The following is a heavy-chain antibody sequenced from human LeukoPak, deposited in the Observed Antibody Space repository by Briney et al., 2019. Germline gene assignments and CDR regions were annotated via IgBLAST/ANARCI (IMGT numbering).Heavy chain of an antibody. CDR2: ISSSGSTI. V-gene: IGHV3-11*04. Sequence: PGGSLRLSCAASGFTFSDYYMSWIRQAPGKGLECVSYISSSGSTIYYADSVKGRFTISRDNAKNSLYLQMNSLRAEDTAVYYCARIYCSSTSCPFYYYYMDVWGKGTTVTVSS. CDR3: ARIYCSSTSCPFYYYYMDV. J-gene: IGHJ6*03. D-gene: IGHD2-2*01. CDR1: GFTFSDYY.